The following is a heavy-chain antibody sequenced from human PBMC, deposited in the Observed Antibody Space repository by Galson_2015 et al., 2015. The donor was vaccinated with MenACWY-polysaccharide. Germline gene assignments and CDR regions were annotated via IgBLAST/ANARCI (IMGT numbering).Heavy chain of an antibody. V-gene: IGHV3-7*01. D-gene: IGHD6-19*01. CDR3: ARATYNGGWYPDYFDY. J-gene: IGHJ4*02. CDR2: IKPDGSDK. CDR1: GFTFSTYW. Sequence: SLRLSCAASGFTFSTYWMSWVRQAPGNGLEWVANIKPDGSDKYYVDSVKGRFTISRDNAKNSLYLQMNGLRAEDTAIFFCARATYNGGWYPDYFDYWGQGALVTVSS.